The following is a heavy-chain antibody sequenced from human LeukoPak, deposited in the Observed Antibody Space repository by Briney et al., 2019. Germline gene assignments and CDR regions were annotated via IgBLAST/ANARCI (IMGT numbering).Heavy chain of an antibody. J-gene: IGHJ6*03. D-gene: IGHD2-2*01. CDR3: ARGGSPIYYYYMDV. V-gene: IGHV1-2*02. Sequence: ASVKVSCKASGYTFTSYFMHWVRQAPGQGLEWMGWINPNSGGTNFAQKFQGRVTMARDTSISTAYMELSRLRSDDTAVYYCARGGSPIYYYYMDVWGKGTTVTISS. CDR2: INPNSGGT. CDR1: GYTFTSYF.